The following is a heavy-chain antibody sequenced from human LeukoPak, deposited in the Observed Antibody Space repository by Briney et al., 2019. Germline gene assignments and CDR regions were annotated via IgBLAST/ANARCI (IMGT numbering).Heavy chain of an antibody. Sequence: SETLSLTCTVSGGSISSYYWSWLRQPPGKGLEWIGYIYYSGSTNYNPSLKSRVTISVDTSKNQFSLKLSSGTAADTAVYYCARDLGYCSGGSCAYYYYYYGMDVWGKGTTVTVSS. CDR2: IYYSGST. CDR3: ARDLGYCSGGSCAYYYYYYGMDV. D-gene: IGHD2-15*01. V-gene: IGHV4-59*01. CDR1: GGSISSYY. J-gene: IGHJ6*04.